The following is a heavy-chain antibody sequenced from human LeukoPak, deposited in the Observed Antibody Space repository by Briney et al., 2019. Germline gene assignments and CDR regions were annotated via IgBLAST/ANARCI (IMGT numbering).Heavy chain of an antibody. CDR1: GFTFNFYD. CDR3: ARSHPDYAFWRGYYFDD. D-gene: IGHD3-3*01. Sequence: PGGSLRLSCAASGFTFNFYDMHWVRQAPGEGLEWGSSIGTAGDTHYPDSVKGRFTISRENAKNSFYLQMDTLGAGDTAVYYCARSHPDYAFWRGYYFDDWGQGTLVTVSS. CDR2: IGTAGDT. V-gene: IGHV3-13*01. J-gene: IGHJ4*02.